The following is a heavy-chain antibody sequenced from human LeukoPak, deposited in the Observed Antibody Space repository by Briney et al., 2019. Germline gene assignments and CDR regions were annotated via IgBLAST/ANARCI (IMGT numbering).Heavy chain of an antibody. J-gene: IGHJ4*02. D-gene: IGHD3-10*01. CDR2: ITSDGGST. Sequence: GGSLRLSCSASGFTFSSYAMHWVRQAPGKGLQYVSSITSDGGSTYYAGSVKGRFTISRDNSKNTLYLHMSSLRPEDTAVYYCVKDLMGSWDYWGQGTLVTVSS. CDR1: GFTFSSYA. CDR3: VKDLMGSWDY. V-gene: IGHV3-64D*06.